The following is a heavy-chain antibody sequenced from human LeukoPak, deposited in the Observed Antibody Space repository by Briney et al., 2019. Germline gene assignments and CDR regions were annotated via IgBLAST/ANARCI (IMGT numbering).Heavy chain of an antibody. J-gene: IGHJ3*02. CDR2: IYYSGST. Sequence: PSETLSLTCTVSGGSISSYYWSWLRQPPGKGLEWIGYIYYSGSTNYNPSLKSRVTISVDTSKNQFSLKLSSVTAADTAVYYCARGRGSSWYGPDAFDIWGQGTMVTVSS. V-gene: IGHV4-59*01. D-gene: IGHD6-13*01. CDR1: GGSISSYY. CDR3: ARGRGSSWYGPDAFDI.